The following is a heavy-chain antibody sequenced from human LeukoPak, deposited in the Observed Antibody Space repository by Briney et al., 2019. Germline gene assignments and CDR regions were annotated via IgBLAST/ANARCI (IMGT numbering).Heavy chain of an antibody. J-gene: IGHJ3*02. CDR3: ARYRDSGGRLAFDI. Sequence: SETLSLTCTVSGGSISSDGYYWTWIRQHPGKGLEWIGYIYYSGTAYYNPSLESRVTLSVDMSKNQFSLRLSSVTAADTAIYYCARYRDSGGRLAFDIWGQGTMATVSS. CDR1: GGSISSDGYY. V-gene: IGHV4-31*03. D-gene: IGHD2-15*01. CDR2: IYYSGTA.